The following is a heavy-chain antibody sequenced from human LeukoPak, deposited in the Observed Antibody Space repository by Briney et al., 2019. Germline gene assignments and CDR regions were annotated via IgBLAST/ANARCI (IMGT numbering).Heavy chain of an antibody. CDR2: INPVDSDT. D-gene: IGHD6-19*01. V-gene: IGHV5-51*01. CDR1: GFVFSTYW. J-gene: IGHJ4*02. Sequence: GESLKISCKSSGFVFSTYWIAWVRQMPGKGLEWIGIINPVDSDTRYSPSFQGQVTISADKSISTAYLQWSSLKASDTAIYYCARKWLFDYWGQGTLVTVSS. CDR3: ARKWLFDY.